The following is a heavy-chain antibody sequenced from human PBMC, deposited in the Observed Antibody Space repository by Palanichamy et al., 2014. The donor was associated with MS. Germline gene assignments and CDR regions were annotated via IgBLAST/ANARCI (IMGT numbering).Heavy chain of an antibody. J-gene: IGHJ6*03. CDR2: IGTAGDP. V-gene: IGHV3-13*05. Sequence: EVQLVESGGGLVQPGGSLRLSCAASGFTFSSYDMHWVRQATGKGLEWVSAIGTAGDPYYPGSVKGRFTISRENAKNSLYLQMNSLRAGDTAVYYCARAKEEPGAYYMDVWGKGTTVTVSS. D-gene: IGHD1-26*01. CDR3: ARAKEEPGAYYMDV. CDR1: GFTFSSYD.